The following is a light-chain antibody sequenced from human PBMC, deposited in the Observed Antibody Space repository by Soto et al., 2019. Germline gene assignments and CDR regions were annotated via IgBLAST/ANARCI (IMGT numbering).Light chain of an antibody. CDR3: QQRSNWPWT. V-gene: IGKV3-11*01. CDR2: DAS. CDR1: QSVSSY. J-gene: IGKJ1*01. Sequence: EIVLTQSPATLSLSPGERATLSCRARQSVSSYLAWYQQKPGQAPRLLIYDASNRATGIPARFSGSGSGTDCALTIRSLEPEDFAVYYCQQRSNWPWTFGQGTKVEIK.